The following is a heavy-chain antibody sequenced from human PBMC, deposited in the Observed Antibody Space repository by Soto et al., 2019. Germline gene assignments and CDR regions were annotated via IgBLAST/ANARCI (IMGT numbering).Heavy chain of an antibody. CDR3: ARDPPDFNSGFDS. D-gene: IGHD1-26*01. CDR2: AYYRSRWHY. V-gene: IGHV6-1*01. Sequence: SQTLSLTCAICGDSVSNNGATWNWIRQSPSRGLEWLGRAYYRSRWHYDYATSVRSRITINPDTSKNQFSLQLSSVTPEDTAVYYCARDPPDFNSGFDSWGQGPLVTVSS. J-gene: IGHJ4*02. CDR1: GDSVSNNGAT.